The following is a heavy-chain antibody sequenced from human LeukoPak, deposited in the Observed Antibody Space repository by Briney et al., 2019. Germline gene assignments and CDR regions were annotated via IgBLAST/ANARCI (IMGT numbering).Heavy chain of an antibody. CDR2: INSAGSST. CDR3: ARDGRVKFRDFDY. V-gene: IGHV3-74*01. CDR1: GFTFSSYW. Sequence: GGSLRLSCAASGFTFSSYWMHCVRQAPGKGLVWFSRINSAGSSTSYADSVKGRFTISRDNAKYTLYLQMNSLRAEDTAVYYCARDGRVKFRDFDYWGQGTLVTVSS. D-gene: IGHD2-21*01. J-gene: IGHJ4*02.